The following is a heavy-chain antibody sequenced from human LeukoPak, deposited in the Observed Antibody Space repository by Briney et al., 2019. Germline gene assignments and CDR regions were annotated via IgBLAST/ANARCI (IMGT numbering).Heavy chain of an antibody. CDR2: INWNGGST. CDR3: ARVSGGNSGGYYYYYMDV. V-gene: IGHV3-20*04. D-gene: IGHD4-23*01. CDR1: GFTFDDYG. J-gene: IGHJ6*03. Sequence: GGSLRLSCAASGFTFDDYGMSWVRQAPGKGLEGVSGINWNGGSTGYADSVKGRFTISRDNAENSLYLQMNSLRAEDTALYYCARVSGGNSGGYYYYYMDVWGKGTTVTVSS.